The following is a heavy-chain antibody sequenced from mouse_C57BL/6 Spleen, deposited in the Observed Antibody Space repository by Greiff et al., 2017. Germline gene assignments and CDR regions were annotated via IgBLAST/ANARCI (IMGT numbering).Heavy chain of an antibody. D-gene: IGHD3-2*02. J-gene: IGHJ2*01. CDR1: GYAFSSSW. CDR2: IYPGDGDT. CDR3: ARKATDFDY. V-gene: IGHV1-82*01. Sequence: QVQLKQPGPELVKPGASVKISCKASGYAFSSSWMNWVKQRPGKGLEWIGRIYPGDGDTNYNGKFKGKATLTADKSSSTAYMQLSSLTSEDSAVYFCARKATDFDYWGQGTTLTVSS.